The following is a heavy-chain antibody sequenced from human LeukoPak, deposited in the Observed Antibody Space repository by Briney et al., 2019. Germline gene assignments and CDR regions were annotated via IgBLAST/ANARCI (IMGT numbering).Heavy chain of an antibody. CDR1: GVSFSAYF. D-gene: IGHD5-18*01. V-gene: IGHV4-34*01. CDR2: IDNRGST. Sequence: SETLSLTRTVYGVSFSAYFWSWLRQPPGKGLEWIGEIDNRGSTACNQSLKSRVTISIDTSKNQFSLKLTSVTAADTAVYYCARDGADSYDWGQGTLVTVSS. CDR3: ARDGADSYD. J-gene: IGHJ4*02.